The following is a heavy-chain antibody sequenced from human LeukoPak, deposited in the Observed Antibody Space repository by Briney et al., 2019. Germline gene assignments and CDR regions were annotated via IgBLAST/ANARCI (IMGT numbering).Heavy chain of an antibody. V-gene: IGHV4-39*07. CDR2: IYYSGST. J-gene: IGHJ5*02. CDR1: GGSISSSSYY. CDR3: ASPGIDILTGYYGNRFDP. D-gene: IGHD3-9*01. Sequence: SETLSLTCTVSGGSISSSSYYWGWIRQPPGKGLEWIGSIYYSGSTYYNPSLKSRVTISVDTSKNQFSLKLSSVTAADTAVYYCASPGIDILTGYYGNRFDPWGQGTLVTVSS.